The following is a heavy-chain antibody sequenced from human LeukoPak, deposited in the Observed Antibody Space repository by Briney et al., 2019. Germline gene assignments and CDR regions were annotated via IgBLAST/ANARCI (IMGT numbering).Heavy chain of an antibody. CDR3: TTDRLIVVVPAALYGMDV. Sequence: GGSLRLSCAASGFTFSKAWMSWVRQAPGKGLEWVGRIKSKTDGGTTDYAAPVKGRFAISRDDSKNTLYLQMNSLKTEDTAVYYCTTDRLIVVVPAALYGMDVWGKGTTVTVSS. D-gene: IGHD2-2*01. V-gene: IGHV3-15*01. J-gene: IGHJ6*04. CDR2: IKSKTDGGTT. CDR1: GFTFSKAW.